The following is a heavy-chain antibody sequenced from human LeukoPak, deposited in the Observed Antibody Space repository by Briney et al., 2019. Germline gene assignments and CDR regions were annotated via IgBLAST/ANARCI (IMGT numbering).Heavy chain of an antibody. CDR1: GGTFSSYA. J-gene: IGHJ4*02. V-gene: IGHV1-69*13. CDR2: IIPIFGTA. D-gene: IGHD2-2*01. CDR3: ASSYCSSTSCQRAFDY. Sequence: SVKVSCKASGGTFSSYAISWVRQAPGQGLEWMGGIIPIFGTANYAQKFQGRVTITADESTSTAYMEQSSLRSEDTAVYYCASSYCSSTSCQRAFDYWGQGTLVTVSS.